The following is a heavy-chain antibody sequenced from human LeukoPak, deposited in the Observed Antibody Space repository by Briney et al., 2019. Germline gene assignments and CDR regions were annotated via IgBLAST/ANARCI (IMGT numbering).Heavy chain of an antibody. Sequence: GGSLRLSCAASGFTFSDYYMSWIRQAPGKGLEWVANIKQDGSEKYYVDSVKGRFTISRDNAKNSLYLQMNSLRAEDTAVYYCARVLSYSSGWYYFDYWGQGTLVTVSS. D-gene: IGHD6-19*01. J-gene: IGHJ4*02. CDR1: GFTFSDYY. CDR2: IKQDGSEK. V-gene: IGHV3-7*01. CDR3: ARVLSYSSGWYYFDY.